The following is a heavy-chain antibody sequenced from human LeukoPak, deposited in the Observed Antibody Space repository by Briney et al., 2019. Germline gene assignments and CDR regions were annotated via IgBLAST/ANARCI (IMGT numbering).Heavy chain of an antibody. V-gene: IGHV1-2*02. CDR1: GYTLTELS. D-gene: IGHD5-18*01. Sequence: GASVKVSCKVSGYTLTELSMHWVRQAPGQGLEWMGWINPNSGGTNYAQKFQGRVTMTRDTSISTAYMELSRLRSDDTAVYYCARDLGYSYGRGGDWYFDLWGRGTLVTVSS. CDR2: INPNSGGT. J-gene: IGHJ2*01. CDR3: ARDLGYSYGRGGDWYFDL.